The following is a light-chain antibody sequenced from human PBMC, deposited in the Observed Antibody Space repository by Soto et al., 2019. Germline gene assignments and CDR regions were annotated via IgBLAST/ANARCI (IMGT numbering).Light chain of an antibody. V-gene: IGLV2-11*01. Sequence: QSALTQPRSVSASPGQSVAISCIGTSSDVGGYNFVSWYQQYPGKAPKLIIYDVSKRPSGVPDRFSGSKSGNTASLTISGLQAEDEAGYYCCSYAGSYTLWVFGGGTQLT. J-gene: IGLJ3*02. CDR2: DVS. CDR1: SSDVGGYNF. CDR3: CSYAGSYTLWV.